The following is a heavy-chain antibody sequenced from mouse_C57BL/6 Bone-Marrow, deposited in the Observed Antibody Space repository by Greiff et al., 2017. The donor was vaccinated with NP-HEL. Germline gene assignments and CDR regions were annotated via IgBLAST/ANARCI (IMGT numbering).Heavy chain of an antibody. CDR1: GFTFSSYA. CDR2: ISDGGSYT. D-gene: IGHD2-3*01. V-gene: IGHV5-4*01. J-gene: IGHJ2*01. Sequence: EVKVEESGGGLVKPGGSLKLSCAASGFTFSSYAMSWVRQTPEKRLEWVATISDGGSYTYYPDNVKGRFTISRDNAKNTLYLQMSHLKSEDTAMYYCARDIDDGYLDYWGQGTTLTVSS. CDR3: ARDIDDGYLDY.